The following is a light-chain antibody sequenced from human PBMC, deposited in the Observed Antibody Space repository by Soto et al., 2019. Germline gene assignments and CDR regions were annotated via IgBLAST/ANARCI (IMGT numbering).Light chain of an antibody. Sequence: DIQMTQSPSTLSASPGDRVTITCRASQTISTWMAWYQQKPGKAPKLLVYDASTLQSGVASRFSGSGYGTEFNLTISSLQTDDFATYYCQHYNSYSEAFGQGTKVDIK. CDR3: QHYNSYSEA. V-gene: IGKV1-5*01. J-gene: IGKJ1*01. CDR1: QTISTW. CDR2: DAS.